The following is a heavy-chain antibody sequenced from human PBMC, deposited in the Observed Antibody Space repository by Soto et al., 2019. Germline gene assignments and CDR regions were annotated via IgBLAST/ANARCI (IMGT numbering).Heavy chain of an antibody. CDR2: ISGSGGST. D-gene: IGHD5-18*01. J-gene: IGHJ4*02. CDR3: AKGGVQLWLRPFYVDY. CDR1: GFTFSSYA. V-gene: IGHV3-23*01. Sequence: EVQLLESGGGLVQPGGSLRLSCAASGFTFSSYAMSWVRQAPGKGLEWVSAISGSGGSTYYADSVKGRFTISRDNSKNTLYLQMNSVRAEDKAGYYCAKGGVQLWLRPFYVDYWGQGALVTVSS.